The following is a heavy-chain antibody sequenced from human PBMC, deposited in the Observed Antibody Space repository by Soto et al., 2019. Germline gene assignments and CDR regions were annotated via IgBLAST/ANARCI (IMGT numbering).Heavy chain of an antibody. CDR3: VWGHFYPKPRAIEWAPKRRYYFDY. J-gene: IGHJ4*02. CDR1: GVTFSSYA. D-gene: IGHD3-3*02. Sequence: RASVKVSCKASGVTFSSYAISWVRQAPGQGLEWMGRIIPIFGTANYAQKFQGRVTITADKSTSTAYMELSSLRSEDTAVYYCVWGHFYPKPRAIEWAPKRRYYFDYWGQGTLVTVSS. V-gene: IGHV1-69*06. CDR2: IIPIFGTA.